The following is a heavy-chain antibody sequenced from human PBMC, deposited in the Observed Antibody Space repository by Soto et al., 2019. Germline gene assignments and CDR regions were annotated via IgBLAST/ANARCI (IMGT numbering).Heavy chain of an antibody. J-gene: IGHJ6*02. V-gene: IGHV1-46*01. Sequence: ASVKVSCKASGYTFTSYYMHWGRQAPGQGLEWMGIINPSGGSTSYAQKFQGRVTMTRDTSTSTVYMELSSLRSEDTAVYYCARAQWEGTTIGAGDYYGMDVWGQGTTVTVSS. CDR2: INPSGGST. CDR3: ARAQWEGTTIGAGDYYGMDV. D-gene: IGHD3-16*01. CDR1: GYTFTSYY.